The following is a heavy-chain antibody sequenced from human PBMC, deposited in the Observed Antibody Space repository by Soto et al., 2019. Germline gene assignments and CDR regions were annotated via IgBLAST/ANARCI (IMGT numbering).Heavy chain of an antibody. CDR2: IYWDDEK. D-gene: IGHD6-13*01. CDR1: GFSLSTSGVG. CDR3: VQRSRSAGNSWLPGY. J-gene: IGHJ4*02. Sequence: QITLKESGPTLVKPTQTLTLTCTFSGFSLSTSGVGVGWIRQPPGKALEWLALIYWDDEKRYSPSLKSRITITKGPTKTQVVLAMTNKYPVDTATYYCVQRSRSAGNSWLPGYWGQGTLVTVSS. V-gene: IGHV2-5*02.